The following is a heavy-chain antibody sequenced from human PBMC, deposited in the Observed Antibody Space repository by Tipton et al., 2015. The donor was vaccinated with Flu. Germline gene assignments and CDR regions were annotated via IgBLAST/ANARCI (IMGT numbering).Heavy chain of an antibody. J-gene: IGHJ4*02. CDR2: IFPGDSDS. CDR3: VSSTTVTTGRYLDH. Sequence: VQLVQSGAEVKKTGESLKISCKGSGYSFTTHWIGWVRQMPGKGLEWMASIFPGDSDSRYSPTFQGQVTISIDKSISTAYLQWSSLKASDIAMYYCVSSTTVTTGRYLDHWGQGTLVTVSS. D-gene: IGHD4-17*01. CDR1: GYSFTTHW. V-gene: IGHV5-51*03.